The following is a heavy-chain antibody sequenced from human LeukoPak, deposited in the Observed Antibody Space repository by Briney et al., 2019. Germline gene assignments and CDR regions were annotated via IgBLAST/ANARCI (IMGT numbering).Heavy chain of an antibody. D-gene: IGHD1-14*01. CDR1: GVTFSNYN. V-gene: IGHV3-48*01. Sequence: GGSLRLSCAASGVTFSNYNIHWVRQAPGKGLEWVSYIDSSGRTTYYADSVRGRFTISRDNAKNSLYLQMNSLRAEDTAVYYCARDRTDTNYFDYWGQGTLVTVSS. CDR2: IDSSGRTT. CDR3: ARDRTDTNYFDY. J-gene: IGHJ4*02.